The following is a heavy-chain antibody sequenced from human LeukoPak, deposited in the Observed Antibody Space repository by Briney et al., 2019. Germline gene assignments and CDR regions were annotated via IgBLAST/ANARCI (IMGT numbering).Heavy chain of an antibody. J-gene: IGHJ3*02. Sequence: ASVKVSCKASGYTFTSYGISWVRQAPGQGLEWMGWISAYNGNTNYAQKLQGRVTMTTDTSTSTAYMELRSLRSDDTAVYYCASHLLSLQQLVLGDASDIWGPGTMVTVSS. CDR3: ASHLLSLQQLVLGDASDI. D-gene: IGHD1-1*01. V-gene: IGHV1-18*01. CDR2: ISAYNGNT. CDR1: GYTFTSYG.